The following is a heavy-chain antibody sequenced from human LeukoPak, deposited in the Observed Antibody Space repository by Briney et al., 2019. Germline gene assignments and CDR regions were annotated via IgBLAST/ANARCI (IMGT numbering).Heavy chain of an antibody. CDR3: ARDGASNSSSWPPKWFDP. V-gene: IGHV3-11*06. CDR1: GFTFSDYY. Sequence: GGSLRLSCAASGFTFSDYYMSWIRQAPGKGLEWASYISTTSSYTNYADSVKGRFTISRNNAKNSLYLQMNSLRAEDTAVYYCARDGASNSSSWPPKWFDPWGQGTLVTVSS. D-gene: IGHD6-13*01. CDR2: ISTTSSYT. J-gene: IGHJ5*02.